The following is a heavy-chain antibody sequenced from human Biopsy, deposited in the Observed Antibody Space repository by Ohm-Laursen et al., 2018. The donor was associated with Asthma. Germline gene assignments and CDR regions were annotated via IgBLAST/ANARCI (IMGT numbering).Heavy chain of an antibody. D-gene: IGHD2-15*01. CDR3: ARDPQVDATTSFDY. J-gene: IGHJ4*02. V-gene: IGHV1-2*06. Sequence: GASVKVSCKVSGGTFRNFAISWVRQAPGQGLEWMGRIHPHNGGTNYAQRFQGRVTMTRDTSISTAYMELSTLSSDDTALYYCARDPQVDATTSFDYWGPGTLITVSS. CDR2: IHPHNGGT. CDR1: GGTFRNFA.